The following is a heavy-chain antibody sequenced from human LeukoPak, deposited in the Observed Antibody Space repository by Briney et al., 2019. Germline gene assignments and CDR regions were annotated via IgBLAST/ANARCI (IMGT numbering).Heavy chain of an antibody. CDR2: INHSGST. CDR1: GGSFSGYY. CDR3: ARGFSTIAAAGRAYFDY. D-gene: IGHD6-13*01. Sequence: EASETLSLTCAVYGGSFSGYYWSRIRQPPGKGLEWIGEINHSGSTNYNPSLKSRVTISVDTSKNQFSLKLSSVTAADTAVYYCARGFSTIAAAGRAYFDYWGQGTLVTVSS. J-gene: IGHJ4*02. V-gene: IGHV4-34*01.